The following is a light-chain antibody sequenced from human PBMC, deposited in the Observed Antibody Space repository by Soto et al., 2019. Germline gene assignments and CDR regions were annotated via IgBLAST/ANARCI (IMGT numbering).Light chain of an antibody. V-gene: IGKV3-11*01. Sequence: ESVLTQSPATLSLSPGEGATLACRTSQSVGTYLAWYQHNPGQAPRLLIYDASNRATGIPARFSGSGSGTDFTLTISSPEPEDFAVYYCQQRYNWPNTFGQGTKLEIK. CDR1: QSVGTY. CDR3: QQRYNWPNT. J-gene: IGKJ2*01. CDR2: DAS.